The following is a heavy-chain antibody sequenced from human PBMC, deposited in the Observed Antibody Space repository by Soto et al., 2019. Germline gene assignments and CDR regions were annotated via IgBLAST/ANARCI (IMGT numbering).Heavy chain of an antibody. V-gene: IGHV3-30-3*01. CDR3: ARVDYSSGYYRLGPYYFVY. Sequence: QVQLVESGGGGVQPGRARRLSCAASGFTFSSYAMHWVRQAPGKGLEWVAVISYDGSNKYYADSVKGRFTISRDNSKNTLYLQLNSLRAEDTAVYYCARVDYSSGYYRLGPYYFVYWGQGTLVTVSS. CDR1: GFTFSSYA. J-gene: IGHJ4*02. CDR2: ISYDGSNK. D-gene: IGHD3-22*01.